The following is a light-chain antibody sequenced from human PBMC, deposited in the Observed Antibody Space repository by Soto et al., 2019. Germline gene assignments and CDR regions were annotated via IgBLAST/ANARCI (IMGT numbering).Light chain of an antibody. CDR3: QQYNSYST. CDR1: QSVSSY. CDR2: DAS. Sequence: EIVLTQSPATLSLSPGERATLSCRASQSVSSYLAWYQQKPGQAPRLLIYDASNRATGIPARFSGGGSGTDFTLTISRLEPDDFATYYCQQYNSYSTFGQGTKVDIK. V-gene: IGKV3-11*01. J-gene: IGKJ1*01.